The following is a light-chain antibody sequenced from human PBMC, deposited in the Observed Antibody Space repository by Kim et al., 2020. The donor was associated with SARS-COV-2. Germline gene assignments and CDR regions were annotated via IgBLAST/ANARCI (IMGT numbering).Light chain of an antibody. J-gene: IGLJ2*01. V-gene: IGLV3-1*01. CDR1: KLGDKY. CDR2: QDD. CDR3: QAWDSSTGI. Sequence: SYELTQPPSVSVSPEETASITCSGDKLGDKYVCWYHQKPGQSPVLVLYQDDKRPSGIPERFSGSNYGDIATLTISGTQAMDEGDYYCQAWDSSTGIFGGGTQLTVL.